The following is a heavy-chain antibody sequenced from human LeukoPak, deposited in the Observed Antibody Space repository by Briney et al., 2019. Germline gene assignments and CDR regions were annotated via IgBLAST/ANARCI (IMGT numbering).Heavy chain of an antibody. CDR2: IIPIFGTA. Sequence: SVKVSCKASGGTFSSYAISWVRQAPGQGLEWMGGIIPIFGTANYAQKFQGRVTITRNTSISTAYMELSSLRSEDTAVYYCARAQRITIFGVVTQGWFDPWGQGTLVTVSS. V-gene: IGHV1-69*05. CDR3: ARAQRITIFGVVTQGWFDP. D-gene: IGHD3-3*01. CDR1: GGTFSSYA. J-gene: IGHJ5*02.